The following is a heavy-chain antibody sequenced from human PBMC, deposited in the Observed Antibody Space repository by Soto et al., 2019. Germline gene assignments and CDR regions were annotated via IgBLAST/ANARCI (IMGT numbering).Heavy chain of an antibody. Sequence: QVQLVESGGGVVQPGRSLRLSCAASGFTFSSYAMHWVRQAPGKGLEWVAVISYDGSNKYYADSVKGRFTISRDNSKNTLYLQMNSLRAEDTAVYYCARGSSGSYLAYWYFDLWGRGTLVTDSS. CDR2: ISYDGSNK. D-gene: IGHD1-26*01. CDR3: ARGSSGSYLAYWYFDL. CDR1: GFTFSSYA. V-gene: IGHV3-30-3*01. J-gene: IGHJ2*01.